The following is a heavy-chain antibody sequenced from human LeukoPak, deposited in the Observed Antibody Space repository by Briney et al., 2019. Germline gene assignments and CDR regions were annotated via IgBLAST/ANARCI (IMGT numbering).Heavy chain of an antibody. J-gene: IGHJ4*02. CDR2: VSGSGGST. CDR1: AFTFRPYA. Sequence: GGSLRLSCAASAFTFRPYAMIWVRQAPGKGLEWVSTVSGSGGSTYYADSVKGRFTISRDNSKNTLYLQMNSLRAEDTAVYYCAKLNSGFGELLALDYWGQGTLVTVSS. CDR3: AKLNSGFGELLALDY. D-gene: IGHD3-10*01. V-gene: IGHV3-23*01.